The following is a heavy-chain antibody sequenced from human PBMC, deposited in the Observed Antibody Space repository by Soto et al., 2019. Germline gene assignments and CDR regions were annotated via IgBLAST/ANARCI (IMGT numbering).Heavy chain of an antibody. J-gene: IGHJ4*02. CDR1: GFTFSNAW. Sequence: EVQLVESGGGLVKPGGSLRLSCAASGFTFSNAWMSWVRQAPGKGLEWVGRIKSKTDGGTTDYAAPVKGRFTISRDDSKNTLYLQMNSLKTEDTAVYYGTTAPWVELLPAYWGQGTLVTVSS. D-gene: IGHD2-15*01. CDR2: IKSKTDGGTT. V-gene: IGHV3-15*01. CDR3: TTAPWVELLPAY.